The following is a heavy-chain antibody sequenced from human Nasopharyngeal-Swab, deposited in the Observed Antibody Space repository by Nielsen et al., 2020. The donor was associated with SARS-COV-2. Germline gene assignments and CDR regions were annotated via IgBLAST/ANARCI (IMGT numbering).Heavy chain of an antibody. J-gene: IGHJ6*03. V-gene: IGHV1-18*01. Sequence: WVRQAPGQGLEWMGWISAYNGNTNYAQKLQGRVTMTTDTSTSTAYMELRSLRSNDTAVYYCARVSREIEYNSSLYYYYYYLDVWGKGTTVTVSS. CDR2: ISAYNGNT. CDR3: ARVSREIEYNSSLYYYYYYLDV. D-gene: IGHD6-6*01.